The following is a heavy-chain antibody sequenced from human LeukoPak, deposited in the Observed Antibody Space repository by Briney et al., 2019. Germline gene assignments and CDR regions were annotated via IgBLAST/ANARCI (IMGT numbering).Heavy chain of an antibody. CDR3: ARQPGGTAAFDI. J-gene: IGHJ3*02. CDR2: ISYTGGET. Sequence: SETLSLTCTVSGGSINSYYWSWLRQPPGKGLEWIGYISYTGGETNYNPSLKSLLTISIDTPKNQFSLNLTSVTAADTAVYYCARQPGGTAAFDIWAQGTMVTVSS. CDR1: GGSINSYY. D-gene: IGHD1-14*01. V-gene: IGHV4-59*08.